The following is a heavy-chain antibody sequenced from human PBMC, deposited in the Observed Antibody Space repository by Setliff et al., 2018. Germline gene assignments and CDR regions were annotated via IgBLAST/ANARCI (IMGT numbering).Heavy chain of an antibody. D-gene: IGHD3-22*01. Sequence: GGSLRLSCAASGFTFSSYSMNWVRQAPGKGLEWVSYISSSSSTIYYADSVKGRFTISRDNAKNSRYLQRNSLRAEDTAVYYCARGAIYDSSGYYYAWYFDLWGRGTLVTVSS. CDR2: ISSSSSTI. CDR3: ARGAIYDSSGYYYAWYFDL. CDR1: GFTFSSYS. J-gene: IGHJ2*01. V-gene: IGHV3-48*04.